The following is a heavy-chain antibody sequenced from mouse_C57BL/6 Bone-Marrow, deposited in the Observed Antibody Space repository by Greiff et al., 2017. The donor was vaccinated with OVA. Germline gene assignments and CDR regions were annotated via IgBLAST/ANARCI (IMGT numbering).Heavy chain of an antibody. CDR3: ASYGSSYFDY. Sequence: VQLVESGAELVRPGASVKLSCKASGYTFTDYYINWVKQRPGQGLEWIARIYPGSGNTYYNEKFKGKATLTAEKSSSTAYMQLSSLTSEDSAVYFCASYGSSYFDYWGQGTTLTVSS. CDR1: GYTFTDYY. D-gene: IGHD1-1*01. J-gene: IGHJ2*01. V-gene: IGHV1-76*01. CDR2: IYPGSGNT.